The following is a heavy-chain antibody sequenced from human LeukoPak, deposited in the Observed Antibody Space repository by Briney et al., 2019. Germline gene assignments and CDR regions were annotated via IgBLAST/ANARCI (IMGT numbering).Heavy chain of an antibody. V-gene: IGHV3-7*01. CDR2: IKQDGSEK. CDR3: ARRSGSYSRHIDY. J-gene: IGHJ4*02. D-gene: IGHD1-26*01. CDR1: GFTFSSYW. Sequence: GGSLRLSCAASGFTFSSYWMSWVRQAPGKGLEWVANIKQDGSEKYYVDSVKGRFTISRDNAKNSLYLQMNSLRAEDTAVYYCARRSGSYSRHIDYWGQGTLVTVSS.